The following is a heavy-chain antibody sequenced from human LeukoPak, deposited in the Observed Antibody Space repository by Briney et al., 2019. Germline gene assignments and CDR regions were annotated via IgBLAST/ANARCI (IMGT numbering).Heavy chain of an antibody. D-gene: IGHD2-2*01. Sequence: GESLKISCKGSGYSFTSYWIGWVRQMPGKGLEWMGIIYPGDSDTRYSPSFQGQVTISADKSISTAYLQWSSLKASDTAMYYCAVCSNTSGPLDLNGCGMDVWGQGTTVTVSS. V-gene: IGHV5-51*01. CDR1: GYSFTSYW. CDR2: IYPGDSDT. CDR3: AVCSNTSGPLDLNGCGMDV. J-gene: IGHJ6*02.